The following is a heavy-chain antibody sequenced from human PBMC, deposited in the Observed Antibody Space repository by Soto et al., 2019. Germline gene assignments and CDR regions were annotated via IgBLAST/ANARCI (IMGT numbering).Heavy chain of an antibody. Sequence: ASVKFSYQAAGYTFRSYGISWGRQDTGPGLEWMGWISAYNGNTNYAQKLQVRVTMTTDTSTSTAYMELRSLRSDDTAVYYCARGGGSSGYYFLYYYYGMDGSGQGNTVTVSS. CDR3: ARGGGSSGYYFLYYYYGMDG. CDR2: ISAYNGNT. V-gene: IGHV1-18*04. J-gene: IGHJ6*02. CDR1: GYTFRSYG. D-gene: IGHD3-22*01.